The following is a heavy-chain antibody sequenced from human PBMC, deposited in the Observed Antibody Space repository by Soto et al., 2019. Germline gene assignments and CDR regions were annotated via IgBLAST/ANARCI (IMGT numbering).Heavy chain of an antibody. CDR1: GHTFSNYG. Sequence: ASVKVCCKTSGHTFSNYGTTWVRHPPGQPLEWLGWFSLHSDGTNYAKKFQGRVFMTTDTSTTTAYMELRSLRYDGTASHYCPLVVPVAEAGSGPWGQG. D-gene: IGHD2-2*01. CDR3: PLVVPVAEAGSGP. V-gene: IGHV1-18*01. J-gene: IGHJ5*02. CDR2: FSLHSDGT.